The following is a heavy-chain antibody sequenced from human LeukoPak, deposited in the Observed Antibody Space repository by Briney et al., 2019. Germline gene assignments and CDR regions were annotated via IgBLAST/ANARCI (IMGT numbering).Heavy chain of an antibody. Sequence: SETLSLTCTVSGGSVTGGTYYWSWIRQPPGKGLEWIGYFYYSGSTNFNPSLKSRVTISVDHSKNQFSLKLTSVTAADTAVYYCAKEGNDYGANSIDYWGQGTLVTVSS. D-gene: IGHD4-23*01. V-gene: IGHV4-61*01. CDR2: FYYSGST. CDR1: GGSVTGGTYY. J-gene: IGHJ4*02. CDR3: AKEGNDYGANSIDY.